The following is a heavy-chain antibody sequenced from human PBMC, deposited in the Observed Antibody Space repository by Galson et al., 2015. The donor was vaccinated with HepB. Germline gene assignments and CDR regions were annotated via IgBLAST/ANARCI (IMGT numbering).Heavy chain of an antibody. V-gene: IGHV3-74*01. CDR2: INSDGSST. CDR3: AREDEYCSGGSCYPEMDYWYYGMAV. CDR1: GFTFSSYW. J-gene: IGHJ6*02. D-gene: IGHD2-15*01. Sequence: SLRLSCAASGFTFSSYWMHWVRQAPGKGLVWVSRINSDGSSTSYADSVKGRFTISRDNAKNTLYLQMNSLRAEDTAVYYCAREDEYCSGGSCYPEMDYWYYGMAVWGQGTTVTVSS.